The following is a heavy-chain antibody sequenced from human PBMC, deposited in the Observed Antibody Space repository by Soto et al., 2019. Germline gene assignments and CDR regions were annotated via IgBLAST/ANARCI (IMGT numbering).Heavy chain of an antibody. CDR1: GFSFSNYA. J-gene: IGHJ4*02. CDR3: AKVGLRLGGDC. Sequence: EVQLLESGGGLIQPGGSLSLSCAASGFSFSNYAMSWVRQPPGTGLEWVSTGTGTGATTYYEDSWKGRFTISRDNSKDTQYLQSNSLRDEDTALYYCAKVGLRLGGDCWGQGTLVTVSS. CDR2: GTGTGATT. D-gene: IGHD2-21*02. V-gene: IGHV3-23*01.